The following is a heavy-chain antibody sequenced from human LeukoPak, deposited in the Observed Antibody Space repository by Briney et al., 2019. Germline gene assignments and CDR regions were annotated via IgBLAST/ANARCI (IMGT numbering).Heavy chain of an antibody. V-gene: IGHV3-23*01. D-gene: IGHD2-21*01. CDR1: GFTFSSYW. CDR2: ISGSGGST. CDR3: AKDLPGDSEVSDY. Sequence: GGSLRLSCAASGFTFSSYWMSWVRQAPGKGPEWVSAISGSGGSTYYADSVKGRFTISRDNSKNTLYLQMNSLRAEDTAVYYCAKDLPGDSEVSDYWGQGTLVTVSS. J-gene: IGHJ4*02.